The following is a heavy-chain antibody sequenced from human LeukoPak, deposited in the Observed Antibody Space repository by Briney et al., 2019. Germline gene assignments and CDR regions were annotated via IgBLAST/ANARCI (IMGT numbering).Heavy chain of an antibody. D-gene: IGHD3-3*01. V-gene: IGHV3-23*01. CDR3: AKQFLDTN. CDR1: GFIFSSYA. J-gene: IGHJ4*02. CDR2: INAVDANT. Sequence: GGSLRLSCEASGFIFSSYAMTWVRQAPGKGLGWVATINAVDANTYYADSVKGRFTVSRDNSKNTLYMQINSLRAEDTAVYYCAKQFLDTNWGQGTLVTVSS.